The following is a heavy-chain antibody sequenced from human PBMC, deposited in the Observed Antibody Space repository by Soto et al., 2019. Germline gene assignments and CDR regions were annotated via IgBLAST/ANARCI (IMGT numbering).Heavy chain of an antibody. Sequence: GGSLRLSCSASAFTFDDCAMHWVRQAPGKGPEWVSGISWDSATVGYAESVKGRFTITRDDAKNSLYLQMDSLRREDTALYYCVQGRYPTMATPLDHWGQGTLVTISS. J-gene: IGHJ5*02. V-gene: IGHV3-9*01. CDR1: AFTFDDCA. CDR3: VQGRYPTMATPLDH. CDR2: ISWDSATV. D-gene: IGHD3-9*01.